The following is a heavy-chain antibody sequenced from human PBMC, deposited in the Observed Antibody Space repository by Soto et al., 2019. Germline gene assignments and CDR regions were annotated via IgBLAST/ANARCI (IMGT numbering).Heavy chain of an antibody. Sequence: GGSLRLSCAASGVTFSSYWMHWVRQVPGKGLLWVSRIDEYGSTINYADSVKGRSTISRDNARNTLYLEMNSLRAEDTALYYCTRDIGGKGAYWGPGTLVTVSS. CDR2: IDEYGSTI. CDR3: TRDIGGKGAY. CDR1: GVTFSSYW. V-gene: IGHV3-74*01. J-gene: IGHJ4*02. D-gene: IGHD3-10*01.